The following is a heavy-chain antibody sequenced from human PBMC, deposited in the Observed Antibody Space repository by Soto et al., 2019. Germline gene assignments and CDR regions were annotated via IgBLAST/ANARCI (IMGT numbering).Heavy chain of an antibody. D-gene: IGHD2-2*01. V-gene: IGHV3-33*01. CDR3: ATAAAGNSPFNY. CDR1: GFSFSTYG. CDR2: TWYDGDDK. Sequence: GGSLRLSCAASGFSFSTYGMHWVRQAPGKGLEWVAVTWYDGDDKYYADSVKGRFTISRDNSKNTLYLQMNSLGAEDTAVYYCATAAAGNSPFNYWGQGTLVTVSS. J-gene: IGHJ4*02.